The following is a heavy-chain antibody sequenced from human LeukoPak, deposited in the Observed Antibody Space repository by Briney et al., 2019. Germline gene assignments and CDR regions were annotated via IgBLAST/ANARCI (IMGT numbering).Heavy chain of an antibody. V-gene: IGHV4-4*07. CDR1: GGSLSSYY. J-gene: IGHJ4*02. CDR2: VYTSGST. Sequence: PSETLSLTCTVSGGSLSSYYWSWIRQPAGKGLEWIGRVYTSGSTNYNPSLKSRVTMSIDTSKNQFSLRLNSVTPEDTAVYYCARGSSSNSWYFDYWGQGTLVTVSS. D-gene: IGHD6-13*01. CDR3: ARGSSSNSWYFDY.